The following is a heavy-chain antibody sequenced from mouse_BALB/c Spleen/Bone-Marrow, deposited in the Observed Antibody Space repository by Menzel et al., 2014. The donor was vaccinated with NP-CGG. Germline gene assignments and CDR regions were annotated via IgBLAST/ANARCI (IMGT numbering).Heavy chain of an antibody. CDR1: GFNINDND. Sequence: VQLKQSGLELVKPGASVKMSCTASGFNINDNDMHWVKQRPEQGLEWIGKIDPANGNTKYNPKFQGKATITADKSSNTAYMELSSLTSEDTAVYYCAFSFSGGCLFAYWGQGTPVTVS. CDR3: AFSFSGGCLFAY. J-gene: IGHJ3*01. CDR2: IDPANGNT. V-gene: IGHV14-3*02. D-gene: IGHD1-1*02.